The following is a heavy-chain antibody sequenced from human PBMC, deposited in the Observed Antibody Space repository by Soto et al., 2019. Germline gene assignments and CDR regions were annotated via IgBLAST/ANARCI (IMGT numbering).Heavy chain of an antibody. CDR1: GYTFTSYD. D-gene: IGHD2-15*01. Sequence: GASVKVSCKASGYTFTSYDINWVRQATGQGLEWMGWMNPNSGNTGYAQKFQGRVTMTRNTSISTAYMELSSLRSEDTAVYYCARGIDCSGGSCYSGSDAFDIWGQGTMVTVSS. J-gene: IGHJ3*02. CDR2: MNPNSGNT. CDR3: ARGIDCSGGSCYSGSDAFDI. V-gene: IGHV1-8*01.